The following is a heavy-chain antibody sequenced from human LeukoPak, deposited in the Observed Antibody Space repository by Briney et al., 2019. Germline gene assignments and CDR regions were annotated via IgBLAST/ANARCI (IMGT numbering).Heavy chain of an antibody. CDR3: ARGQPHGVSPSADY. D-gene: IGHD5/OR15-5a*01. J-gene: IGHJ4*02. CDR2: IYTSGST. Sequence: SQTLSLNCTVSGGSISSGSYYWSWIRQPAGKGLEWIGRIYTSGSTNYNPSLKSRVTISVDTSKNQFSLKLSSVTAADTAVYYCARGQPHGVSPSADYWGQGTLVTVSS. V-gene: IGHV4-61*02. CDR1: GGSISSGSYY.